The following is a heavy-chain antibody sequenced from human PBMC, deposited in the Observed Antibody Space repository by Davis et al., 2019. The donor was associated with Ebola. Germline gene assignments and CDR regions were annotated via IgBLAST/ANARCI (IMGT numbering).Heavy chain of an antibody. V-gene: IGHV3-23*01. CDR3: ARDTTVTTVFSLSGYYGMDV. J-gene: IGHJ6*02. CDR1: VITFSSYA. Sequence: GGSLRLSCTDSVITFSSYAMTWVRQAPGKGLEWVSAISGSGGSTYYADSVKGRFTISRDNSKNTLYLQMGSLRAEDMAVYYCARDTTVTTVFSLSGYYGMDVWGQGTTVTVSS. D-gene: IGHD4-17*01. CDR2: ISGSGGST.